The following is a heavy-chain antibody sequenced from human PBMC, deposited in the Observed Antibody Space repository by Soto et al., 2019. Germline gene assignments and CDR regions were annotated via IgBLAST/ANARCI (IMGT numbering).Heavy chain of an antibody. Sequence: PGGSLRLSCVASGFTFSSYGIHWVRQAPGRGQEWVAVISYDGSNKYYADSVKGRFTISRDNFKNTLYLQMNSLRAEDTAVYYCAKERYGQLYLEDYGMDVWGQGTTVTVSS. D-gene: IGHD3-16*01. CDR1: GFTFSSYG. CDR3: AKERYGQLYLEDYGMDV. V-gene: IGHV3-30*18. J-gene: IGHJ6*02. CDR2: ISYDGSNK.